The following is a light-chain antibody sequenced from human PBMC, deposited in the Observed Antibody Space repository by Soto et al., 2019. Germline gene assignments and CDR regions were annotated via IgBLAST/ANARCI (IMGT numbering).Light chain of an antibody. CDR1: QSVSSSY. CDR3: QHYGGPFT. CDR2: AAY. J-gene: IGKJ3*01. V-gene: IGKV3-20*01. Sequence: EIVLTQSPGTLSLSPGESATLSCRASQSVSSSYLAWYQQQPGQAPRLLISAAYSRASGIPGRFSGSGSGTDFTLTIRILEPEVFAVYYCQHYGGPFTFGPGTKVDIK.